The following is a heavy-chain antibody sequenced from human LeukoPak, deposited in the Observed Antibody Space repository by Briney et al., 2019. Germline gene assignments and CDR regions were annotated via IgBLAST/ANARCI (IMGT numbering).Heavy chain of an antibody. CDR1: GFTFSSYT. J-gene: IGHJ4*02. CDR3: VIVRGYFDSSGSDY. Sequence: PGGSLRLSCSASGFTFSSYTIHWVRQAPGKGLEFVSAITNNGGNTYYADSVKGRFTISRDNSKNTVYLQMGSLRAEDTAVYYCVIVRGYFDSSGSDYWGQGTLVTVSS. V-gene: IGHV3-64D*06. D-gene: IGHD3-9*01. CDR2: ITNNGGNT.